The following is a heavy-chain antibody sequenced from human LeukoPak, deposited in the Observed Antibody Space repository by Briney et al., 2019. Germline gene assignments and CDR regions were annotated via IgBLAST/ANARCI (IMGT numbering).Heavy chain of an antibody. D-gene: IGHD7-27*01. CDR1: GFTFSDYY. CDR2: ISSSGSTI. CDR3: ARDLAWGAFDY. V-gene: IGHV3-11*01. J-gene: IGHJ4*02. Sequence: GGSLRLSCAASGFTFSDYYMSWIRQAPGKGLEWVSYISSSGSTIYYADSVKGRFTISRDNAKNSLYLQMNSLRVEDTAVYYCARDLAWGAFDYWGQGTLVTVSS.